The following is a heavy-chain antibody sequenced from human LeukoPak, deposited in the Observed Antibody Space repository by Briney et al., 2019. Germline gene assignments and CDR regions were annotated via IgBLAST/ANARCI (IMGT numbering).Heavy chain of an antibody. J-gene: IGHJ5*02. Sequence: GGSLRLSCAASGFTFTSYAMHWVRQAPGKGLEWVAVISYDGNDHFYADSVKGRFTISRDNSKNTLYLQMNSLRAEDTAVYYCARERISSSSQWFDPWGQGTLVTVSS. CDR1: GFTFTSYA. D-gene: IGHD6-6*01. CDR2: ISYDGNDH. CDR3: ARERISSSSQWFDP. V-gene: IGHV3-30*04.